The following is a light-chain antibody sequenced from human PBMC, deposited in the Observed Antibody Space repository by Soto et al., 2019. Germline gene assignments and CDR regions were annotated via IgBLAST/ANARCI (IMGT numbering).Light chain of an antibody. CDR1: SSDVGGYNY. V-gene: IGLV2-14*01. J-gene: IGLJ1*01. Sequence: QSVLTQPASVSGSPGQSITRSCPGPSSDVGGYNYVSWYQQHPGKAPKLMIYEVSNQPSGVSNRFSGSKSGNTASLTISGLQAEDEADYYCSSYTSSSTLVFGTGTKVTVL. CDR3: SSYTSSSTLV. CDR2: EVS.